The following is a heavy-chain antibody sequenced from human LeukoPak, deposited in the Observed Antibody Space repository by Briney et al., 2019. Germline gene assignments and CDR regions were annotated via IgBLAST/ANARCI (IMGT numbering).Heavy chain of an antibody. CDR1: GFTFSSYA. J-gene: IGHJ6*03. Sequence: GGSLRLSCAASGFTFSSYAMHWVRQAPGKAPEYVSAISSNGVNTYYADSVRGRFTISRDNAKNTLYLQMGSLRSEDMAVYYCARRHNYYYYMDVWGKGTTVTVSS. CDR3: ARRHNYYYYMDV. CDR2: ISSNGVNT. V-gene: IGHV3-64*02.